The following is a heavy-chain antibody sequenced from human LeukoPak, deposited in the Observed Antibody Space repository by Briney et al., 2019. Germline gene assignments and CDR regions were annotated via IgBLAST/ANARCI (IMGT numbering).Heavy chain of an antibody. CDR2: IYHSGST. D-gene: IGHD2-2*01. Sequence: SETLSLTCTVSAYSISSGYYWGWIRQPPGKGLEWIGSIYHSGSTYYNPSLESRVTISVDTSKNQFSLKLSSVTAADTAVYYCARAILEYQHPHYFDYWGQGTLVTVSS. V-gene: IGHV4-38-2*02. CDR3: ARAILEYQHPHYFDY. CDR1: AYSISSGYY. J-gene: IGHJ4*02.